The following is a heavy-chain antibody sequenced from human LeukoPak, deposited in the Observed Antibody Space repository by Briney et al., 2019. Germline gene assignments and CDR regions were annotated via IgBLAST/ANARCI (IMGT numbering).Heavy chain of an antibody. Sequence: PSETLSLTCTVSGGSISSYYWSWIGQPAGKGLEWIGRIYTSGSTNYNPSLKSRVTMSVDTSKNQFSLKLSSVTAADTAVYYCARADSLWSGYSFDYWGQGTLVTVSS. CDR1: GGSISSYY. CDR3: ARADSLWSGYSFDY. D-gene: IGHD3-3*01. J-gene: IGHJ4*02. CDR2: IYTSGST. V-gene: IGHV4-4*07.